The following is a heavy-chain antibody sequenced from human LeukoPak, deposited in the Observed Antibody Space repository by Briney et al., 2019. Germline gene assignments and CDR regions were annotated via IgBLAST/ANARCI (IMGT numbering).Heavy chain of an antibody. V-gene: IGHV4-39*07. CDR1: GGSMSSYY. CDR3: ARDLVYYDFWSGYYTLDY. D-gene: IGHD3-3*01. CDR2: IYHSGST. Sequence: SETLSLTCTVSGGSMSSYYWGWIRQPPGKGQEWIGSIYHSGSTSYKPTLKRRGTMSVDTSKNQFSLKLSSVTAADTAVYYCARDLVYYDFWSGYYTLDYWGQGTLVTVSS. J-gene: IGHJ4*02.